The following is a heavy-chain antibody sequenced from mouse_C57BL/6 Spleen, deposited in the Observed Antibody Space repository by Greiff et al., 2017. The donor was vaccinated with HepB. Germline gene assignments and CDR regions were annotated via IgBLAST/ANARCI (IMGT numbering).Heavy chain of an antibody. CDR3: ARYGYYGSSWDIDV. J-gene: IGHJ1*03. CDR1: GYSFTGYY. Sequence: VQLQQSGPELVKPGASVKLSCKASGYSFTGYYMNWVKQSPEKSLEWIGEINPSTGGTTYNQKFKAKATLTVYKSTSTAYMQLKSLTSEDSAVYYCARYGYYGSSWDIDVWGTGTTVTVSS. V-gene: IGHV1-42*01. CDR2: INPSTGGT. D-gene: IGHD1-1*01.